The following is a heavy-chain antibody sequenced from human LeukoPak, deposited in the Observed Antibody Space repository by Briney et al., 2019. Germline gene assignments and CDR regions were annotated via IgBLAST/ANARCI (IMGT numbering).Heavy chain of an antibody. CDR1: GGSISSSRYY. D-gene: IGHD2-15*01. CDR3: ARVQPYCSGGSCYSYYYYMDV. J-gene: IGHJ6*03. CDR2: IYYSGNT. V-gene: IGHV4-39*07. Sequence: SETLSLTCTVSGGSISSSRYYWGRIRQPPGKGLEWIGSIYYSGNTYHNPSLKSRVTVSLDTSKNQFSLKLSSVTAADTAVYYCARVQPYCSGGSCYSYYYYMDVWGKGTTVTISS.